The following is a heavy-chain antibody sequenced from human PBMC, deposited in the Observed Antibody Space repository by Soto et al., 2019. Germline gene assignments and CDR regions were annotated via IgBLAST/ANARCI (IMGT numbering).Heavy chain of an antibody. D-gene: IGHD5-18*01. CDR1: GYTFTTYQ. J-gene: IGHJ4*02. Sequence: ASVKVSCKASGYTFTTYQIHWVRQAPGQGLEWLGTINPSDGSTTYAQRFQGRVTMTRDTSTTTVFLELSSLRSEDTAVYFCATESGSTYGYFDHWGQGTQVTVSS. V-gene: IGHV1-46*01. CDR2: INPSDGST. CDR3: ATESGSTYGYFDH.